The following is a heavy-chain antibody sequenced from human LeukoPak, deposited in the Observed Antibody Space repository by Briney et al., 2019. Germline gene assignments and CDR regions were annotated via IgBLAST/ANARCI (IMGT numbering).Heavy chain of an antibody. CDR1: GGTFGSYA. CDR3: AGRVVPAAIYGMDV. J-gene: IGHJ6*02. V-gene: IGHV1-69*13. D-gene: IGHD2-2*01. Sequence: GASVKVSCKASGGTFGSYAISWVRQAPGQGLEWMGGIIPIFGTANYAQKFQGRVTITADESTSTAYMELSSLRSEDTAVYYCAGRVVPAAIYGMDVWGQGTTVTVSS. CDR2: IIPIFGTA.